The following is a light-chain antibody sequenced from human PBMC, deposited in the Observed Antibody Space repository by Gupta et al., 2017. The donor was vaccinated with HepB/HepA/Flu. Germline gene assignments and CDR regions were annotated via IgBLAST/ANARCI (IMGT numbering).Light chain of an antibody. CDR1: QGVGSY. Sequence: DSELMDSLSFVSACVGDRGTSAGRVSQGVGSYLEWYQQKPGNSPKLLIYDASTGQSGVPYRFSGSGCVTEFTLAVSCRQPEDFAGYYCQQRNHSPLPFGQGTRLDTK. J-gene: IGKJ5*01. CDR3: QQRNHSPLP. CDR2: DAS. V-gene: IGKV1-9*01.